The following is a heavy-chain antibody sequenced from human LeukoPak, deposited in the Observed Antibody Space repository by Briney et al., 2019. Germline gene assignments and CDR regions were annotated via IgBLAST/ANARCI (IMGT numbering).Heavy chain of an antibody. J-gene: IGHJ4*02. CDR3: AREITVSGSYVGFDY. CDR1: GFTFSSYA. CDR2: ISYDGSNK. V-gene: IGHV3-30-3*01. D-gene: IGHD1-26*01. Sequence: GRSLRLSCAASGFTFSSYAMHWVRQAPGKGLGWVAVISYDGSNKYYADSVKGRFTISRDNSKNTLYLQMSSLRAEDTAVYYCAREITVSGSYVGFDYWGQGTLVTVSS.